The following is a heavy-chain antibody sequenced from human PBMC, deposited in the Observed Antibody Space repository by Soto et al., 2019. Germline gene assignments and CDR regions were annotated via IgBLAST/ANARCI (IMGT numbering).Heavy chain of an antibody. CDR3: ARLRFDCSSTSCGGLGPYYFDY. V-gene: IGHV4-59*08. CDR1: GGSISSYY. D-gene: IGHD2-2*01. CDR2: IYYSGGT. J-gene: IGHJ4*02. Sequence: QVQLQESGPGLVKPSETLSLTCTVSGGSISSYYWSWIRQPPGKGLAWIGYIYYSGGTNYKPSLKIRVTISVDTSKNQFSLKLGSVTAADTAVYYCARLRFDCSSTSCGGLGPYYFDYWGQVTLVTVSS.